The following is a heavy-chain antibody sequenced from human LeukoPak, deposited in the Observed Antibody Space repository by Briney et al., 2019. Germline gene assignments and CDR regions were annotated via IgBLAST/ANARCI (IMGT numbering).Heavy chain of an antibody. D-gene: IGHD6-13*01. CDR1: GFTFSSYA. V-gene: IGHV3-30-3*01. Sequence: GRSLRLSCAASGFTFSSYAMHWVRQAPGKGLEWVAVISYDGSNKYYADSVKGRFTISRDNSKNTLYLQMNSLRAEDTAVYYCASPRTGYSSSWYWWNAFDIWGQGTMVTVSS. CDR2: ISYDGSNK. CDR3: ASPRTGYSSSWYWWNAFDI. J-gene: IGHJ3*02.